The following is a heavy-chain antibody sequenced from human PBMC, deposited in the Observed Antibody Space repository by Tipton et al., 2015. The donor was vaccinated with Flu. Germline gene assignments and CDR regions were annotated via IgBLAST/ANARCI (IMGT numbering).Heavy chain of an antibody. CDR1: GGSISSYY. D-gene: IGHD3-10*01. J-gene: IGHJ4*02. CDR3: ARSPSYSGSGNYPYYFDF. V-gene: IGHV4-59*08. CDR2: IYYSGST. Sequence: TLSLTCTVSGGSISSYYWSWIRQPPGKGLEWIGYIYYSGSTNYNPSLKSRVTISVDTSKNQFSLNLTSVTAADTAVYYCARSPSYSGSGNYPYYFDFWGQGTLVTVSS.